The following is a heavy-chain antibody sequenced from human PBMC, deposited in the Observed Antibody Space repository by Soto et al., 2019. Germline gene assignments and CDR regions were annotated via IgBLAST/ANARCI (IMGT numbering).Heavy chain of an antibody. J-gene: IGHJ4*02. D-gene: IGHD3-10*01. CDR3: AKGRGGSGSLTPRVDF. CDR2: ISGGGDTT. V-gene: IGHV3-23*01. CDR1: GFTFNNYA. Sequence: EVQLLESGGGLVQPGGSLRLSCAASGFTFNNYAMTWVRQAPGKGLEWVSAISGGGDTTSYADSVKGRFTVSRDGSQNTLYLQMRSLRAEETARYYCAKGRGGSGSLTPRVDFWGQGTLVTVSS.